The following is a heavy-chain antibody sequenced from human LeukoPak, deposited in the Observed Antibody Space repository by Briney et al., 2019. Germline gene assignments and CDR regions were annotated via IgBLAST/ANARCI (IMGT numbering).Heavy chain of an antibody. CDR1: GFTFSNYW. V-gene: IGHV3-74*01. CDR3: ARSQAHSNFDH. J-gene: IGHJ4*02. CDR2: INTEGTTT. Sequence: PGGSLRLSCAASGFTFSNYWMHWVRQAPGKGLVWVSRINTEGTTTSYADSVEGRFTISRDNAKNTLYLQMNSLRSEDTAMYYCARSQAHSNFDHWGQGTLVTASS.